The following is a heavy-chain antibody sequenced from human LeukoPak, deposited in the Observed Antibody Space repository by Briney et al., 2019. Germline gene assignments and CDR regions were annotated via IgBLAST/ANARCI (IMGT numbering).Heavy chain of an antibody. CDR3: ARVVAGDYEGDAFDI. V-gene: IGHV1-8*03. Sequence: GASVEVSCKASGYTFTSYDINWVRQATGQGLEWMGWMNPNSGNTGYAQKFQGRVTITRNTSISTAYMELSSLRSEDTAVYYCARVVAGDYEGDAFDIWGQGTMVTVPS. CDR1: GYTFTSYD. J-gene: IGHJ3*02. D-gene: IGHD4-17*01. CDR2: MNPNSGNT.